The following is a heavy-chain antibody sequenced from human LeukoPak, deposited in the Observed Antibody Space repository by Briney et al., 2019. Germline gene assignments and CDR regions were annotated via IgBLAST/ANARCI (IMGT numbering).Heavy chain of an antibody. V-gene: IGHV4-34*01. CDR3: ARAGWEQHLLYGMDV. CDR1: GGSFSGYY. Sequence: KPSETLSLTCAVYGGSFSGYYWSWIRQPPGKGLEWIGEINHSGSTDYNPSLKSRVTISVDTSKNQFSLKLSSVTAADTAVYYCARAGWEQHLLYGMDVWGQGTTVTVSS. J-gene: IGHJ6*02. D-gene: IGHD1-26*01. CDR2: INHSGST.